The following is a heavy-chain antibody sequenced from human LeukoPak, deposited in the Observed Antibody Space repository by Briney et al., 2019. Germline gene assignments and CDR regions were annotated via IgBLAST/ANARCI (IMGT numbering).Heavy chain of an antibody. V-gene: IGHV4-39*01. J-gene: IGHJ4*02. D-gene: IGHD5-12*01. CDR2: RYSSGRT. Sequence: SETLSLTCTVSGGSISSDFNYWGWIRQPPWKGLEWIGSRYSSGRTYYNPSLKSRVTISVDTSKNQFSLKLSSVTAADTAVYYCARRRWQRGPDVVNPFDYWGQGTLVTVSS. CDR1: GGSISSDFNY. CDR3: ARRRWQRGPDVVNPFDY.